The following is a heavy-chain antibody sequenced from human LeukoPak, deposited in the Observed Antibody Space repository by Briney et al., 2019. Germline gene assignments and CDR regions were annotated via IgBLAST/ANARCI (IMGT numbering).Heavy chain of an antibody. D-gene: IGHD6-19*01. CDR3: ARDMMAVAGTLGFDC. CDR2: IAYDGSDE. J-gene: IGHJ4*02. Sequence: GGSLRLSCVAYGFTFGSSGMHWVRQAPGKGLDWVAVIAYDGSDENYADSVKGRFTISRDNFKNTLYLQMNSLGPEDTAMYYCARDMMAVAGTLGFDCWGQGALVTVSS. CDR1: GFTFGSSG. V-gene: IGHV3-30*04.